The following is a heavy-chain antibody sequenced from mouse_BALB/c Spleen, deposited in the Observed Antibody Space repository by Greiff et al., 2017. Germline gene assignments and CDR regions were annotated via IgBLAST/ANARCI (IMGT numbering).Heavy chain of an antibody. D-gene: IGHD1-1*01. J-gene: IGHJ4*01. CDR2: IWSGGST. CDR1: GFSLTSYG. V-gene: IGHV2-2*02. CDR3: ARFKVVSPYYAMDY. Sequence: QVQLKESGPGLVQPSQSLSITCTASGFSLTSYGVHWVRQSPGKGLEWLGVIWSGGSTDYNAAFISRLTISKDNSKSQVSFTMISLQANDSAIYYCARFKVVSPYYAMDYWGQGTSVTVSS.